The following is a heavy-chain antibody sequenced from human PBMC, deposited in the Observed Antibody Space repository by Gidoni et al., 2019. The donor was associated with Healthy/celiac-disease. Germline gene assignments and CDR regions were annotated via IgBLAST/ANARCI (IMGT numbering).Heavy chain of an antibody. Sequence: EVQLVESGGGLVQPGGSLRISCAASGFTFSDHYMDWVRQAPGKGLEWVGRTRNKANSYTTEYAASVKGRFTISRDDSKNSLYLQMNSLKTEDTAVYYCAREYYDFWSGYPYYFDYWGQGTLVTVSS. CDR2: TRNKANSYTT. CDR1: GFTFSDHY. V-gene: IGHV3-72*01. D-gene: IGHD3-3*01. J-gene: IGHJ4*02. CDR3: AREYYDFWSGYPYYFDY.